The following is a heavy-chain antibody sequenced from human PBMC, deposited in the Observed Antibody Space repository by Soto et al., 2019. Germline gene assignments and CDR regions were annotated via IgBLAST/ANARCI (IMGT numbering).Heavy chain of an antibody. D-gene: IGHD3-3*01. CDR1: GGSISSYY. CDR3: ASDLGIYDFWSGYYNDYYYGMDV. Sequence: QVQLQESGPGLVKPSETLSLTCTVSGGSISSYYWSWIRQPPGKGLEWIGYIYYSGSTNYNPSLTSRVTIPVDTSEIQFSLKLSSVTAADTAVYYCASDLGIYDFWSGYYNDYYYGMDVCGQGTTVTVSS. CDR2: IYYSGST. J-gene: IGHJ6*02. V-gene: IGHV4-59*01.